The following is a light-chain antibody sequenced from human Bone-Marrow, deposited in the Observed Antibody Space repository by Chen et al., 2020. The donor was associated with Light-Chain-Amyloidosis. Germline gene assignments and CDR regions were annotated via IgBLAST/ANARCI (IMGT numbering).Light chain of an antibody. V-gene: IGLV2-8*01. CDR1: SSDVGTYNY. J-gene: IGLJ2*01. CDR3: TSHVGSNNVL. CDR2: EVS. Sequence: QSALTQPPSASGSPGQSVTISCTGTSSDVGTYNYVSWYQQHPGKAPKLMIYEVSKRPSGVPDRFSGSKSGNTASLTVSGLQAEDEADYYCTSHVGSNNVLFGGGTKLTVL.